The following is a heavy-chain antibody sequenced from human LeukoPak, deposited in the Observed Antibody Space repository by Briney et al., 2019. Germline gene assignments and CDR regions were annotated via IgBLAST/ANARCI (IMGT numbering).Heavy chain of an antibody. CDR3: ARVFVGENFDY. J-gene: IGHJ4*02. CDR2: ISYTGSNK. Sequence: GGSLRLSCAASGFTFSDYYMSWIRQAPGKGLEWLSYISYTGSNKYYADSVKGRFTISRNNAKNSLYLQMNSLRAEDTAVYFCARVFVGENFDYWGRGTLVTVSS. CDR1: GFTFSDYY. V-gene: IGHV3-11*04. D-gene: IGHD1-14*01.